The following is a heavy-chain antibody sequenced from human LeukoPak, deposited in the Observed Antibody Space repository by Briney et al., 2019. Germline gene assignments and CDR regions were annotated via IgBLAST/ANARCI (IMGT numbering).Heavy chain of an antibody. CDR2: ISYSGST. J-gene: IGHJ2*01. Sequence: PSETLSLTCTVSGGSISTSTYYCGWIRQPPGKGLGWIGSISYSGSTYNNPSLKSRVTISVDTSKNQSSLKLSSVTAPDTAVYYCARRVYSGSYNWYFDLWGRGTLVTVSS. D-gene: IGHD1-26*01. CDR3: ARRVYSGSYNWYFDL. CDR1: GGSISTSTYY. V-gene: IGHV4-39*01.